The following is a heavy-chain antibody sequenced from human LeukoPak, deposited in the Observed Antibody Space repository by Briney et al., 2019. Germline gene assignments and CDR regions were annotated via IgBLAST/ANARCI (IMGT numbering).Heavy chain of an antibody. J-gene: IGHJ6*03. CDR3: ARVPGGVDSTGDISYYYYYMGV. V-gene: IGHV1-69*05. D-gene: IGHD6-19*01. CDR1: GGTFSSYA. Sequence: GASVKVSCKASGGTFSSYAISWVRQAPGQGLEWMGGIIPIFGTANYAQKFQGRVTITTDESTSTAYMELSSLRSEDTAVYYCARVPGGVDSTGDISYYYYYMGVWGERTTVTVSS. CDR2: IIPIFGTA.